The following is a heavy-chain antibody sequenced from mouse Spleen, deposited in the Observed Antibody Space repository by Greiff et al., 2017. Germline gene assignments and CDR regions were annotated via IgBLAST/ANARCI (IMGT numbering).Heavy chain of an antibody. J-gene: IGHJ1*01. Sequence: QVQLKQPGAELVKPGASVKLSCKASGYTFTSYWMQWVKQRPGQGLEWIGEIDPSDSYTNYNQKFKGKATLTVDTSSSTAYMQLSSLTSEDSAVYYCARSDYSFDVWGAGTTVTVSS. CDR3: ARSDYSFDV. CDR1: GYTFTSYW. CDR2: IDPSDSYT. D-gene: IGHD2-12*01. V-gene: IGHV1-50*01.